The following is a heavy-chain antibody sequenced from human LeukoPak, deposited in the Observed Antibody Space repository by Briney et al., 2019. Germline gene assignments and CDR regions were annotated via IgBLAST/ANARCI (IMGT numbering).Heavy chain of an antibody. Sequence: ASVKVSCKASGGTFSSYAISWVRQAPGQGLEWMGRIIPILGIANYAQKFQGRVTITADRSTSTAYMELSSLRSEDTAVYYCARTDDYGDYVFLGVWGQGTMVTVSS. J-gene: IGHJ3*01. CDR1: GGTFSSYA. D-gene: IGHD4-17*01. CDR3: ARTDDYGDYVFLGV. V-gene: IGHV1-69*04. CDR2: IIPILGIA.